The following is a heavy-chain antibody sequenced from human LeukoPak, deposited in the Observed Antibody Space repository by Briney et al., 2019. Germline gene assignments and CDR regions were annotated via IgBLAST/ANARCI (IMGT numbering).Heavy chain of an antibody. J-gene: IGHJ6*03. V-gene: IGHV3-48*03. D-gene: IGHD6-13*01. Sequence: GGSLRLSCAASGFTFSSYEMNWFRQAPGKGLDWVSYISSSGNTIYYADPMKGRFTISRDNAKNSLYLQMNSLRAEDTAVYYCARDFFAPGIPAANYMDVWGKGTTVTVSS. CDR3: ARDFFAPGIPAANYMDV. CDR2: ISSSGNTI. CDR1: GFTFSSYE.